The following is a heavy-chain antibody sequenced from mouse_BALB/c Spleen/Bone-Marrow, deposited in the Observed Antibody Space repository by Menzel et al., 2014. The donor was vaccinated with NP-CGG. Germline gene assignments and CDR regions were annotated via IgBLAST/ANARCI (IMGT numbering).Heavy chain of an antibody. CDR3: AKEGRFRCTIITTFAY. CDR2: ILVDGST. Sequence: VKLVESGPGLVAPSQSLSIPCTVSGFSLTSSCVSWVRQPPGKGLEWLGVILVDGSTNYHSALLSRLNIDKDNSKSQVFLKLNSLQTDDTATYYCAKEGRFRCTIITTFAYWGQGTLVTVSA. V-gene: IGHV2-3*01. CDR1: GFSLTSSC. D-gene: IGHD2-12*01. J-gene: IGHJ3*01.